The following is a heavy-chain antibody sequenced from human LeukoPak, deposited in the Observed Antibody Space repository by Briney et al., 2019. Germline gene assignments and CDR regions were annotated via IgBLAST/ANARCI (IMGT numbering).Heavy chain of an antibody. J-gene: IGHJ4*02. CDR1: GGSISSGGYY. CDR3: ARTRRGDYGDLDYFDY. D-gene: IGHD4-17*01. CDR2: IYYSGST. Sequence: SQTLSLTCTVSGGSISSGGYYWSWIRQHPGKGLEWIGYIYYSGSTYYNPSLKSRVTISVDTSKNQFPLKLSSVTAADTAVYYCARTRRGDYGDLDYFDYWGQGTLVTVSS. V-gene: IGHV4-31*03.